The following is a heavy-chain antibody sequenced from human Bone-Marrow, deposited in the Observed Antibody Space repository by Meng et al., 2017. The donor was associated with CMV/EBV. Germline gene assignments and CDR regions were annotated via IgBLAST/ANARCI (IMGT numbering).Heavy chain of an antibody. CDR1: GFTFSSYW. CDR3: ARVSDL. Sequence: ESLKISCAASGFTFSSYWMSWIRQPPGKGLEWIGDINDSGSTKYNPSLQRRVTISVDTARNQFSLKVRFVTAADTAVYYCARVSDLWGQGTLVTVSS. V-gene: IGHV4-34*01. J-gene: IGHJ1*01. CDR2: INDSGST.